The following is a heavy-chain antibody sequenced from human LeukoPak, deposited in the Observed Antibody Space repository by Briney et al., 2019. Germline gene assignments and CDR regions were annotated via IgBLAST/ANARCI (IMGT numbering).Heavy chain of an antibody. V-gene: IGHV1-69*05. J-gene: IGHJ5*02. CDR1: GGTFSSYA. CDR3: ASAPRGSYNWFDP. Sequence: SVKVSCKASGGTFSSYAISWVRQAPGQGLEWIGRIIPIFGTANYAQKFQGRVTIPTDESTSTAYMELSSLRSEDTAVYYCASAPRGSYNWFDPWGQGTLVTVSS. CDR2: IIPIFGTA.